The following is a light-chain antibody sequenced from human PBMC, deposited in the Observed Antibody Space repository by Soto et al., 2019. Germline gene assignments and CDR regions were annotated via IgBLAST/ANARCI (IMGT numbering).Light chain of an antibody. CDR2: EVT. Sequence: QSVRTQPPSASGSPGQSVTISCTGTSSDVGAYNYVSWYQQHAGKAPKLVIYEVTNRPSGVTDRFSGSKYANSASLTVSGLNAEDEADYYCISFASSNTWVFGGGTQVTVL. CDR3: ISFASSNTWV. J-gene: IGLJ3*02. V-gene: IGLV2-8*01. CDR1: SSDVGAYNY.